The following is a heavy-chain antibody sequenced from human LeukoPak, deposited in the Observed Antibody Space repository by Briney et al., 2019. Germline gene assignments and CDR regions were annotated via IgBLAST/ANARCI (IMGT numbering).Heavy chain of an antibody. CDR1: GFIFSNYA. CDR2: ISSSSSYI. D-gene: IGHD5-18*01. V-gene: IGHV3-21*01. CDR3: ARGYSYGYLGPGGYYYYYMDV. Sequence: GGSLRLSCAASGFIFSNYAMHWVRQAPGKGLEWVSSISSSSSYIYYADSVKGRFTISRDNAKNSLYLQMNSLRAEDTAVYYCARGYSYGYLGPGGYYYYYMDVWGKGTTVTVSS. J-gene: IGHJ6*03.